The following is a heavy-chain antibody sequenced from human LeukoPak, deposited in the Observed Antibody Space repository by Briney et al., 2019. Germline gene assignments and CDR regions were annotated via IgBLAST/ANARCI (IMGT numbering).Heavy chain of an antibody. V-gene: IGHV1-18*04. J-gene: IGHJ4*02. CDR2: TSYNGNT. CDR1: GYTFSSYG. CDR3: ARHSGSGWQALGY. D-gene: IGHD6-19*01. Sequence: ASVKVSCKTSGYTFSSYGISWVRQAPGLGLEWMGWTSYNGNTNYAQKFQDRVTMTTDTSTTTAYMELRSLESDDTAVYYCARHSGSGWQALGYWGQGTLVTVSS.